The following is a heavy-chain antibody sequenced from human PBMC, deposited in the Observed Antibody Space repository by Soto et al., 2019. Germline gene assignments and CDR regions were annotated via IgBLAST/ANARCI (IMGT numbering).Heavy chain of an antibody. CDR3: ARGLGSFFTFDL. CDR2: ISGDIGTI. D-gene: IGHD6-6*01. CDR1: GFTFDDYA. Sequence: GGSLRLSCVASGFTFDDYAVHWVRQGPGKGLEWVSGISGDIGTIGYGDSVKGRFTISRDNAKNSLLLRLNSLRTEDTAVYYCARGLGSFFTFDLWGLGTLVTVSS. V-gene: IGHV3-9*01. J-gene: IGHJ4*02.